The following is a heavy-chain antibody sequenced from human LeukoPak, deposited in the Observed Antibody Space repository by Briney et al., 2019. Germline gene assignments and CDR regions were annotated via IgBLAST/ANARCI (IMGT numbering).Heavy chain of an antibody. D-gene: IGHD1-1*01. CDR2: ISASGGST. Sequence: GGSLRLSCAASGFTFSSYAMSWVRQVPGKGLEWVSGISASGGSTSYADSVRGRFTISRDNSKNTLYVQMNSLRDEDTAVLYCAKDQRLETPQFLGSWGQGTLGNVSS. V-gene: IGHV3-23*01. J-gene: IGHJ4*02. CDR1: GFTFSSYA. CDR3: AKDQRLETPQFLGS.